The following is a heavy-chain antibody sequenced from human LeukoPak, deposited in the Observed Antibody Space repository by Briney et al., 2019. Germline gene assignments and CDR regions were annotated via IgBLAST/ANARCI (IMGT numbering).Heavy chain of an antibody. V-gene: IGHV3-30*04. CDR1: GFTFSSYA. Sequence: PPGGSLRLSCAASGFTFSSYAMHWVRQAPGKGLEWVSVISYDGSNKYYADSVKGRFTIFRDSSKNTLFLQMNSLRAEDTAMYYCARARNTVTTGDAFDIWGQGTMVTISS. CDR2: ISYDGSNK. CDR3: ARARNTVTTGDAFDI. D-gene: IGHD4-17*01. J-gene: IGHJ3*02.